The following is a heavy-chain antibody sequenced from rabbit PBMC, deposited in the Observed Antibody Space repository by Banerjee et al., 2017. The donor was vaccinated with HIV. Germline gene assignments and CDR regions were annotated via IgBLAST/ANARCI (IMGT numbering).Heavy chain of an antibody. CDR1: GFDVSSYG. D-gene: IGHD4-1*01. Sequence: QEQLVESGGGLVQPGGSLKLSCKASGFDVSSYGVNWVRQAPGKGLEWIGYIDPVFGSTYYASWVNGRFTISSHNAQNTLYLQLNSLTAADTATYFCARYVDSSGAGFKLWGPGTLVTVS. V-gene: IGHV1S47*01. CDR3: ARYVDSSGAGFKL. CDR2: IDPVFGST. J-gene: IGHJ4*01.